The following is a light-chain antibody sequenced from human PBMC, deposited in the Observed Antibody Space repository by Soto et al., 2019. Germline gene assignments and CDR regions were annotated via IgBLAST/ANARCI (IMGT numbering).Light chain of an antibody. CDR1: SSNVGRSY. V-gene: IGLV1-47*01. J-gene: IGLJ2*01. CDR3: AAWDDSLIEGL. Sequence: QSVLTQPPSASGTPGQRVTISCSGSSSNVGRSYVYWYQQLPGTAPKLLIYRNDQRPSGVPDRFSASKSGTSASLAISDRRAEDEADYYCAAWDDSLIEGLFGGGTKVTVL. CDR2: RND.